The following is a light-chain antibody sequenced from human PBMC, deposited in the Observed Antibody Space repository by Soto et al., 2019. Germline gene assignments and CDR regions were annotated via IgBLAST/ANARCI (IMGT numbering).Light chain of an antibody. CDR3: QRFGTSPPWT. Sequence: EIILTQSPDTLSLSPGERATLSCRASQSVSSSYLAWYHQKPGQAPRLLIFGASSRATGIPDRFSGSGSGTDFTLTITRLEPEDFAVYYCQRFGTSPPWTFGQGTKVDIK. CDR2: GAS. CDR1: QSVSSSY. J-gene: IGKJ1*01. V-gene: IGKV3-20*01.